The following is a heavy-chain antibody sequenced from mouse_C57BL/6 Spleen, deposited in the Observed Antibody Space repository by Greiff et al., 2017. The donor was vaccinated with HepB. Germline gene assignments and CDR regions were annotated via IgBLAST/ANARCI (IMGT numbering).Heavy chain of an antibody. CDR3: ARWGYFDV. CDR1: GYTFTSYW. Sequence: QVQLKQPGAELVKPGASVKLSCKASGYTFTSYWMQWVKPRPGQGLEWIGEIDPSDSYTNYNQKFKGKATLTVDTSSSTAYMQLSSLTSEDSAVYYCARWGYFDVWGTGTTVTVSS. J-gene: IGHJ1*03. V-gene: IGHV1-50*01. CDR2: IDPSDSYT.